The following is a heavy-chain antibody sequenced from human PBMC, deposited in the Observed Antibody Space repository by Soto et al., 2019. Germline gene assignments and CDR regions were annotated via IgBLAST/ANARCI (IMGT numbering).Heavy chain of an antibody. V-gene: IGHV1-18*01. CDR2: ISLYSDGT. D-gene: IGHD2-2*01. CDR3: ARVVPGAEAWFGP. Sequence: ASVKFSCNASGYTFTSYGITWVRQAPGQPLEWLGWISLYSDGTNYAQKFQGRVSMTTDTSTTTAYMELRSLRSDDTAVYYCARVVPGAEAWFGPWGQGTLVTVSS. J-gene: IGHJ5*02. CDR1: GYTFTSYG.